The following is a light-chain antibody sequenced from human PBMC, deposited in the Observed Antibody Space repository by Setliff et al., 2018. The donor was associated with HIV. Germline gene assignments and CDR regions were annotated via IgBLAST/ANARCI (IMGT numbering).Light chain of an antibody. V-gene: IGLV2-8*01. CDR1: SSDVGGYNY. J-gene: IGLJ1*01. CDR3: CSYAGSKTFV. CDR2: EVS. Sequence: QSVLTQPPSASGSPGQSVTISCTGTSSDVGGYNYVSWYQHHPGKAPKLMIYEVSKWPSGVSNRFSGSKSGNTASLTISGLQAEDETDYYCCSYAGSKTFVFGTGTKVTVL.